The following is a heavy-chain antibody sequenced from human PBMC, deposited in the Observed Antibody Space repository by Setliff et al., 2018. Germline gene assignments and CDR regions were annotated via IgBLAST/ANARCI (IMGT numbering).Heavy chain of an antibody. V-gene: IGHV4-4*02. Sequence: SETLSLTCTVSGESIRSNNWWNWVRQPPGKGLEWIGDIYQSGTTNYTPSLKSRVTISADTSKNQFSLNLTSVTAADTAVYYCARAPGRNIRGDYWGQGALVTVSS. CDR3: ARAPGRNIRGDY. J-gene: IGHJ4*02. CDR2: IYQSGTT. D-gene: IGHD3-10*01. CDR1: GESIRSNNW.